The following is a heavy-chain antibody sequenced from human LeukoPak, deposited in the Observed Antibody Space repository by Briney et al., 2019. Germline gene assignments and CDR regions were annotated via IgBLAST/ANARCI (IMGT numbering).Heavy chain of an antibody. J-gene: IGHJ4*02. CDR1: GFTFSSYA. V-gene: IGHV3-23*01. CDR2: ISGSGGST. CDR3: AKARYSSSWWVVDY. D-gene: IGHD6-6*01. Sequence: GGSLRLSCAASGFTFSSYAMSWVRQAPGKGLEWVSAISGSGGSTYYADSAKGRFTISRDNSKNTVYLRMNSLRAEDTAVYYCAKARYSSSWWVVDYWGQGTLVTVSS.